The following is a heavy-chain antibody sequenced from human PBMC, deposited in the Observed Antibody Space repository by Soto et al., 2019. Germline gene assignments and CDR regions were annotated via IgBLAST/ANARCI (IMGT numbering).Heavy chain of an antibody. Sequence: EVQVEESGGGLVQPGGSLRLSCAASGFTFSEYWMHWVRQAPGKGLVWVSRLKGDASSTNYADSVKGRFTISRDNAKNTAYLEITRLRAEDTAVYYCARGARGYYYMDVWGKGTTVTVSS. CDR2: LKGDASST. CDR3: ARGARGYYYMDV. V-gene: IGHV3-74*01. CDR1: GFTFSEYW. J-gene: IGHJ6*03. D-gene: IGHD3-3*01.